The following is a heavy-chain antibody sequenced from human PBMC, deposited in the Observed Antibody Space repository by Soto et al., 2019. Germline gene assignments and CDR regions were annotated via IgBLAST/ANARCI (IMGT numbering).Heavy chain of an antibody. D-gene: IGHD1-20*01. J-gene: IGHJ4*02. CDR1: GFTFSSYA. V-gene: IGHV3-30-3*01. CDR2: ISYDGSNK. Sequence: PGGSLRLSCAASGFTFSSYAMHWVRQAPGKGLEWVAVISYDGSNKYYADSVKGRFTISRDNSKNTLYLQMNSLRAEDTAVYYCATGNYKPLDYWGQGTLVTVSS. CDR3: ATGNYKPLDY.